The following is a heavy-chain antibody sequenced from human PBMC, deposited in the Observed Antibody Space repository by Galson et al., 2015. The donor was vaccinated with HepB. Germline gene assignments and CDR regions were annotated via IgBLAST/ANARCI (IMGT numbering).Heavy chain of an antibody. CDR2: ISHDGSHK. CDR3: AKAPDELMVYALQD. D-gene: IGHD2-8*01. V-gene: IGHV3-30*18. J-gene: IGHJ4*02. Sequence: SLRLSCAAGFTFSNYGMHWVRQAPGKGLEWAAVISHDGSHKYYADSVKGRFTISRDSSHNTLYLQMNSLTPEDTAVYYCAKAPDELMVYALQDWGQGTLVTVSS. CDR1: GFTFSNYG.